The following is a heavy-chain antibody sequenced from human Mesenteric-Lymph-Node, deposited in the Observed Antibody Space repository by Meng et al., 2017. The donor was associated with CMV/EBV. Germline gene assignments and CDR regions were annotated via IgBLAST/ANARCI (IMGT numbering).Heavy chain of an antibody. CDR1: GFSLSSSGVG. V-gene: IGHV2-5*02. CDR2: IFWDDDK. J-gene: IGHJ4*02. D-gene: IGHD3-16*02. CDR3: AHSRSPRIFDY. Sequence: TCTFSGFSLSSSGVGVGWIRQPPGKALEWLALIFWDDDKRYSPSLKSRLTITKDTSKNQVVLTMTNMDPVDTATYCCAHSRSPRIFDYWGQGTLVTVSS.